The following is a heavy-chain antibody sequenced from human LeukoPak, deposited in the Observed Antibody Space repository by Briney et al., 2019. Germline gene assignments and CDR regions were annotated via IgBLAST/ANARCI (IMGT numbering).Heavy chain of an antibody. CDR2: IYYSGST. J-gene: IGHJ4*02. D-gene: IGHD4-17*01. CDR3: ARAPPDGDPPFDY. CDR1: VRSISSYY. V-gene: IGHV4-59*01. Sequence: SETLSLTCTVSVRSISSYYWSCIRQPPGKGLEWIGYIYYSGSTNHNPSLKSRVTISVDTSKTQFSLMLSSVTAADTAVYYCARAPPDGDPPFDYWGQGTLVTVSS.